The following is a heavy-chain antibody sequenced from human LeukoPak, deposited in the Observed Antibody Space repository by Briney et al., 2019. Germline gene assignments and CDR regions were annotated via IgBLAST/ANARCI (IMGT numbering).Heavy chain of an antibody. V-gene: IGHV3-21*01. D-gene: IGHD3-3*02. J-gene: IGHJ4*02. CDR2: ISSSSSHI. Sequence: GGSLRLSCAASGFTFSSCAMNWVRQAPGKGLEWVSSISSSSSHIYYADSVKGRFTISRDNAKNSLYLQMDSLRAEDTAVYYCARALAHWGQGTLVTVSP. CDR3: ARALAH. CDR1: GFTFSSCA.